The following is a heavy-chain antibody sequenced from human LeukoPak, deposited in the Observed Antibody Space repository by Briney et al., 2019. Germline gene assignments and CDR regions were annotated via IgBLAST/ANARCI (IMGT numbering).Heavy chain of an antibody. CDR2: LRYGGNT. V-gene: IGHV4-59*01. J-gene: IGHJ4*02. CDR3: ARESSTSQTNLFDY. D-gene: IGHD6-6*01. Sequence: SETLSLTCTVSGDSITSNYWNWIRQPPGKGLEWIGYLRYGGNTNHNSSLKSRITISLDTSKNQLSLRLSSVTAADTAIYYCARESSTSQTNLFDYWGQGTLVTVSS. CDR1: GDSITSNY.